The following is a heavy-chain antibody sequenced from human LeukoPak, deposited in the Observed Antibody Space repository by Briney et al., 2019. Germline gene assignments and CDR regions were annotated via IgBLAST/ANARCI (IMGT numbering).Heavy chain of an antibody. J-gene: IGHJ5*02. Sequence: SETLSLTCTVSGGSINSYYWSWIRQPPGKGLEWIGYIYYSGSTNCNPSLKSRVTISVDASKNQFSLKLSSVTAADTAVYYCARIGIKYSTSGWWFDPWGQGTLVTVSS. V-gene: IGHV4-59*01. CDR2: IYYSGST. CDR3: ARIGIKYSTSGWWFDP. CDR1: GGSINSYY. D-gene: IGHD1-26*01.